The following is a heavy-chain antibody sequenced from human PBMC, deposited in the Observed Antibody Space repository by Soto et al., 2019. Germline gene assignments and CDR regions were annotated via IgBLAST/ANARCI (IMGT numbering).Heavy chain of an antibody. CDR3: AKDNYFGLGSDSPNHLES. CDR1: GFIFDDYA. V-gene: IGHV3-9*01. Sequence: EVRLVESGGGLVQPGRSLTLSCAASGFIFDDYAMHWVRQAPGKGLEWVSGINWNSAKIGYADSVKGRLTISRDNAKKSLFLQINSLRAEDTAFYVSAKDNYFGLGSDSPNHLESWGQGTLVSVSS. J-gene: IGHJ4*02. CDR2: INWNSAKI. D-gene: IGHD3-10*01.